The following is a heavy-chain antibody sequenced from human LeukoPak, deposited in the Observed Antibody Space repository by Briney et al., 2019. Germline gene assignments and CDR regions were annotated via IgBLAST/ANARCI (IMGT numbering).Heavy chain of an antibody. Sequence: GASVKVSCKASGYTFTSYGISWVRQAPGQGLEWMASMNPNSGNTLFAQNFRGRVTITRSTSMSTAYMELSSLRSQDTAVYYCARADSLGASFHYWGQGTLVTVSS. J-gene: IGHJ4*02. V-gene: IGHV1-8*03. D-gene: IGHD1-26*01. CDR2: MNPNSGNT. CDR3: ARADSLGASFHY. CDR1: GYTFTSYG.